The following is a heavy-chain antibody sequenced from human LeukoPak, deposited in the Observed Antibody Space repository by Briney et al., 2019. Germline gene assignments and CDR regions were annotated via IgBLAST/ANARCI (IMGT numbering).Heavy chain of an antibody. CDR3: ARDGSGGGYCSSTSCSNWFDP. J-gene: IGHJ5*02. V-gene: IGHV3-23*01. CDR1: GFTFSSYA. Sequence: HPGGSLRLSCAASGFTFSSYAMSWVRQAPGKGLEWVSAISGSGGSTYYADSVKGRFTISRDNAKNSLYLQMNSLRAEDTAVYYCARDGSGGGYCSSTSCSNWFDPWGQGTLVTVSS. CDR2: ISGSGGST. D-gene: IGHD2-2*01.